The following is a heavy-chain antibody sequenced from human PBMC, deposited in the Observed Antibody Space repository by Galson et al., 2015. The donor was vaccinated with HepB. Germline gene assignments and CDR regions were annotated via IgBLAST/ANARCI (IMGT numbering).Heavy chain of an antibody. V-gene: IGHV1-18*01. CDR1: GYTFSRYG. J-gene: IGHJ4*02. D-gene: IGHD2-2*01. CDR2: ISAYTGNT. Sequence: SVKVSCKASGYTFSRYGISWVRQAPGQGLEWIGWISAYTGNTNYAWDLQGRVTMTTDTSTTTAYMQLSSLASDDTAVYYCARDLSVGVPSSGWWYFDFWGQGTLVTVSS. CDR3: ARDLSVGVPSSGWWYFDF.